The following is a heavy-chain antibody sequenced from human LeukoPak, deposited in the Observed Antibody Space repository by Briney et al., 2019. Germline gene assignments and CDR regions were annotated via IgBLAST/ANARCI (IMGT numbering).Heavy chain of an antibody. D-gene: IGHD3-22*01. J-gene: IGHJ5*02. CDR2: INHSGST. Sequence: PSEALSLTCAVYGGSFSGYYWSWIRQPPGKGLEWIGEINHSGSTNYNPSLKSRVTIPVDTSKNQFSLKLSSVTAADTAVYYCARDGYYYDSSGYSLSWFDPWGQGTLVTVSS. V-gene: IGHV4-34*01. CDR1: GGSFSGYY. CDR3: ARDGYYYDSSGYSLSWFDP.